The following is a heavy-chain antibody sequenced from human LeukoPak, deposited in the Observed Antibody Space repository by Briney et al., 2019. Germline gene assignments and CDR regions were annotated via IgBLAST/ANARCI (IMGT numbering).Heavy chain of an antibody. CDR1: GYTFTSYG. V-gene: IGHV1-18*01. Sequence: GASVKVSCKASGYTFTSYGIGWVRQAPGQGLEWMGWISAYNGNTNYAQKLQGRVTMTTDTSTSTAYMELRSLRSDDTAVYYCARVTMVRGVIREGSDYWGQGTLVTVSS. J-gene: IGHJ4*02. D-gene: IGHD3-10*01. CDR3: ARVTMVRGVIREGSDY. CDR2: ISAYNGNT.